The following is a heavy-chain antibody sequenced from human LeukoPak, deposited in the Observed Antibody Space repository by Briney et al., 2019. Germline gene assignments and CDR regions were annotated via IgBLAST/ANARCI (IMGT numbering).Heavy chain of an antibody. J-gene: IGHJ3*02. CDR1: GGSISSGGYS. D-gene: IGHD3-16*02. Sequence: SETLSLTCAVYGGSISSGGYSWSWIRQPPGKGLEWIGYIYHSGSTYYNPSLKSRVTISVDRSKNQFSLKLSSVTAADTAVYYCARGGYYDYVWGSYRRIIDAFDIWGQGTMVTVSS. CDR2: IYHSGST. CDR3: ARGGYYDYVWGSYRRIIDAFDI. V-gene: IGHV4-30-2*01.